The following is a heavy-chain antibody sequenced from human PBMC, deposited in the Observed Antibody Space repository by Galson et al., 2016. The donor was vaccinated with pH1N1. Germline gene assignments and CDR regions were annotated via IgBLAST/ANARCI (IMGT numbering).Heavy chain of an antibody. CDR2: IKEDGSET. CDR1: GFTFSNYW. V-gene: IGHV3-7*01. Sequence: SLRLSYAASGFTFSNYWMHWVRQVPGKGLEWVANIKEDGSETYYVDSVRGRFTISRDNAKNSLYLQMNSLRDEDTALYYCARAIGSRSAYWGQGTLVTVSS. CDR3: ARAIGSRSAY. J-gene: IGHJ4*02. D-gene: IGHD3-16*02.